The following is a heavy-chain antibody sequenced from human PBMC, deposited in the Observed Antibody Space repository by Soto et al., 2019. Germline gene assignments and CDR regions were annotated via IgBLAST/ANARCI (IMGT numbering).Heavy chain of an antibody. V-gene: IGHV4-61*01. Sequence: QVQLQESGPGLVKPSETLSLTCTVSGDSVSGGSFYWSWIRQPPGKGLEWIGYIYYNGNTNYNPSLKSRVTMSMDTSRNQFSLNLMSVTAADTAIYYCVRLVSFGGDEDYWGPGIPVAVS. CDR1: GDSVSGGSFY. D-gene: IGHD2-21*02. CDR2: IYYNGNT. J-gene: IGHJ4*02. CDR3: VRLVSFGGDEDY.